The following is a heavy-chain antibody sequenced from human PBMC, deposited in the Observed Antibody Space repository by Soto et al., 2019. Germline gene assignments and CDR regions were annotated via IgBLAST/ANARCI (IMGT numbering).Heavy chain of an antibody. Sequence: SVKVSCKTSGFTFTSSAVQWVRQARGQRLEWIGWLVVGSGNTHYAQNFQERVTLTRDMSTGTAYMELSSLRSEDTAVYYCAAVPVFRFLKWLPAYFDYRREGTLVTVSS. CDR2: LVVGSGNT. J-gene: IGHJ4*02. CDR1: GFTFTSSA. D-gene: IGHD3-3*01. V-gene: IGHV1-58*01. CDR3: AAVPVFRFLKWLPAYFDY.